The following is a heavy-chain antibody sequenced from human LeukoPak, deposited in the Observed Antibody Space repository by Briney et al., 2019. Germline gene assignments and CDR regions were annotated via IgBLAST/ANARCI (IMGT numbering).Heavy chain of an antibody. J-gene: IGHJ6*03. CDR2: IYYSGST. CDR1: GGSISSHY. V-gene: IGHV4-59*11. Sequence: SETLSLTCTVSGGSISSHYWSWIRQPPGKGLEWIGYIYYSGSTNYNPSLKSRVTISVDTSKNQFPLKLSSVTAADTAVYYCARASSAAGFRGYTDVWGKGTTVTVSS. CDR3: ARASSAAGFRGYTDV. D-gene: IGHD6-13*01.